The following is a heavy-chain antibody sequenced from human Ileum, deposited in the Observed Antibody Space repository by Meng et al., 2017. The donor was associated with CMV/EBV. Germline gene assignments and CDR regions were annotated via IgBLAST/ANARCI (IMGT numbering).Heavy chain of an antibody. J-gene: IGHJ5*02. V-gene: IGHV4-34*02. D-gene: IGHD1-26*01. Sequence: QVQLQQWGEGLLKPSETLSLTCPVHGGSFIDYFWTWIRQSPGKGLEWIGEINHKGNTKYNPSLKSRVTISKDTSKKQFSLRMTSVTAADTATYYCVRRGRGSEPWGQGTLVTVSS. CDR3: VRRGRGSEP. CDR2: INHKGNT. CDR1: GGSFIDYF.